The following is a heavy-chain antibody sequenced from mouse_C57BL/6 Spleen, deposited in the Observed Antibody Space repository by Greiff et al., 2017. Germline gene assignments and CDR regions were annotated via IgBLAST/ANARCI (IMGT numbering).Heavy chain of an antibody. CDR1: GFNIKDDY. CDR2: IDPENGDT. CDR3: TFSGYFDV. V-gene: IGHV14-4*01. J-gene: IGHJ1*03. Sequence: VQLQQSGAELVRPGASVKLSCTASGFNIKDDYMHWVKQRPEQGLEWIGWIDPENGDTAYASKFQGKATITADTSSNTAYLQLSSLTSEDTAVYYCTFSGYFDVWGTGTTVTVSS.